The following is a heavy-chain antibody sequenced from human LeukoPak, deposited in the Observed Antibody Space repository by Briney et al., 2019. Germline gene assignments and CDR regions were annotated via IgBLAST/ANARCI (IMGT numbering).Heavy chain of an antibody. V-gene: IGHV1-2*02. CDR2: INPNSGGT. Sequence: ASVKVSCKASGYTFTGYYMHWVRQAPGQGLEWMGWINPNSGGTNYAQKFQGRVTMTRDTSISTAYMELSRLRSDDTAVYYCASTVIVVVIMGNAFDIWGQGTMVTVSS. CDR3: ASTVIVVVIMGNAFDI. D-gene: IGHD3-22*01. J-gene: IGHJ3*02. CDR1: GYTFTGYY.